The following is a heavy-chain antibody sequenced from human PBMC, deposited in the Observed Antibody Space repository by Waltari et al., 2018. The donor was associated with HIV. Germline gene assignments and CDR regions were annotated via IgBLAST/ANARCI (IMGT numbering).Heavy chain of an antibody. CDR3: AKSPGTWSTRD. J-gene: IGHJ4*02. Sequence: QVQLVQSGAEVKKPGASVKVSCKASGYTFTSYYIHWVRQAPGQGLEWMGWSNPNSGGTNYTQKCQGRVTMTRATSITTAYMELSRLRSDDTAVYYCAKSPGTWSTRDWGQGTLVTVSS. CDR1: GYTFTSYY. CDR2: SNPNSGGT. V-gene: IGHV1-2*02. D-gene: IGHD1-1*01.